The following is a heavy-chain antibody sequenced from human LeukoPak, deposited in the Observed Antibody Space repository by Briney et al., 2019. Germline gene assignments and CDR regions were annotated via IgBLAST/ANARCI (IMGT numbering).Heavy chain of an antibody. D-gene: IGHD6-19*01. CDR2: IYHSGST. Sequence: PSETLSLTGTVSGYSISGGYYGGWIRQPPGEGLEWIGSIYHSGSTYYNPSLKSRVTIPVDTSKNQFSLKLSSVPAADTAVYYCARDPGPSGWYDYYSYYMDVWGKGTTVTVSS. J-gene: IGHJ6*03. CDR3: ARDPGPSGWYDYYSYYMDV. V-gene: IGHV4-38-2*02. CDR1: GYSISGGYY.